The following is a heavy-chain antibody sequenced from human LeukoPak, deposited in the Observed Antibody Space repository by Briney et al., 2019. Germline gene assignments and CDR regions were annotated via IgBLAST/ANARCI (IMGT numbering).Heavy chain of an antibody. CDR1: GFTFSSYA. J-gene: IGHJ4*02. V-gene: IGHV3-23*01. CDR2: ISGSGGST. CDR3: AKDPTYYYGSGSYSYFDY. D-gene: IGHD3-10*01. Sequence: GGSLRLSCAASGFTFSSYAMSWVRQAPGKGLEWVSAISGSGGSTYYADSVKGRFTISRDNSKNTLYLQMNSLRAEDTAVYYCAKDPTYYYGSGSYSYFDYWGQGTLVTVSS.